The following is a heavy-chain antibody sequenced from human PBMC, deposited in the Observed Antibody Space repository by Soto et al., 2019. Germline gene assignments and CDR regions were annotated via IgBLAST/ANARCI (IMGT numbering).Heavy chain of an antibody. V-gene: IGHV4-4*02. CDR1: GYSISSSVL. J-gene: IGHJ4*02. CDR3: ARYDFGKFDY. CDR2: IYHTESN. D-gene: IGHD4-17*01. Sequence: AATXSLTCAFSGYSISSSVLFIWVRQPPGKGLEWIGEIYHTESNVYNPSLKSRVTISVDKSKNQFSLNLESVTAADTAVYYCARYDFGKFDYWGRGILVTVSS.